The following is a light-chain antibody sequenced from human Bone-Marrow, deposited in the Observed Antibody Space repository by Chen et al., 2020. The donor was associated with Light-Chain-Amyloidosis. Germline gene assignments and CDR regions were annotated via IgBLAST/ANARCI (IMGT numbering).Light chain of an antibody. CDR1: NIGSTS. CDR2: DDS. J-gene: IGLJ3*02. CDR3: QVWDRSSDRPV. V-gene: IGLV3-21*02. Sequence: SYVLTQPSSVSVAPGQTATIACGGNNIGSTSVHWYQQTPGQAPLLVVYDDSDRPSGIPERLSGSNSGNTATRTISSVEAGDEADYYCQVWDRSSDRPVVGGGTKLTVL.